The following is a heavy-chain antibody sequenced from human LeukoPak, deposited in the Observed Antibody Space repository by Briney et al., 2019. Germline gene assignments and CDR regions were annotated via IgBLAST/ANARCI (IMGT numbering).Heavy chain of an antibody. V-gene: IGHV4-38-2*02. CDR1: GYSISSGYF. CDR3: ATRSSYSSSWYF. Sequence: SETLSLTCTVSGYSISSGYFWGWIRQPPGKGLEWIGSIYHSGSTYYNPSPKSRVTISVDTSKNQFSLKLSSVTAADTAVYYCATRSSYSSSWYFWGQGTLVAVSS. D-gene: IGHD6-13*01. CDR2: IYHSGST. J-gene: IGHJ4*02.